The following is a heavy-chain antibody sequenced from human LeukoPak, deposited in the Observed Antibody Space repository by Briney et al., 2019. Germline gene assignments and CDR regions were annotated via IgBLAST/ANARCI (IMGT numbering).Heavy chain of an antibody. V-gene: IGHV3-7*05. CDR3: ARDGGPTVGGYCDY. J-gene: IGHJ4*02. CDR1: GFTFTSYW. Sequence: PGGSLRLSCAASGFTFTSYWMSWVRQAPGKGLEWVANIKQDGSEKYYVASVKGRFAISRDNAKNSLYLQMNSLRAEDTAVYYCARDGGPTVGGYCDYWGQGTLVTVSS. CDR2: IKQDGSEK. D-gene: IGHD3-10*01.